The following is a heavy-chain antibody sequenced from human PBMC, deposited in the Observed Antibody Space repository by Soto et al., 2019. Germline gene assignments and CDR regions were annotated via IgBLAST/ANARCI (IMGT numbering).Heavy chain of an antibody. Sequence: ASVKVSCKASGYTFTSYYIHWVRQAPGQGLEWMGIINPSGGSTSYAQKFQGRVTMTRDTSTSTVYMELSSLRSEDTAVYYCARAVYDYVWGTAGAFDIWGQGTMVTVSS. CDR2: INPSGGST. CDR3: ARAVYDYVWGTAGAFDI. J-gene: IGHJ3*02. CDR1: GYTFTSYY. D-gene: IGHD3-16*01. V-gene: IGHV1-46*01.